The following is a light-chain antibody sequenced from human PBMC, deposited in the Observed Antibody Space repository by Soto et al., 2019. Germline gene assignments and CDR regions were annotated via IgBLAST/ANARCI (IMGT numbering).Light chain of an antibody. CDR2: GAS. CDR1: QSVTSSY. V-gene: IGKV3-20*01. Sequence: EIVLTQSPGTLSLSPGERATLSCRASQSVTSSYLAWYQHKPGQAPRLLIYGASSRATGIPDRFSGSGSGTDFTLIISRLEPEDFAVYYCQQYGSSPGTFGLGTKVEIK. J-gene: IGKJ1*01. CDR3: QQYGSSPGT.